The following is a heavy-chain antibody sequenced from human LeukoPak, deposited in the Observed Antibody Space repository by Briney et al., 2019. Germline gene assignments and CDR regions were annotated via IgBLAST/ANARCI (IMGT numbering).Heavy chain of an antibody. J-gene: IGHJ4*02. D-gene: IGHD1-26*01. CDR3: ASRTGSYYPFDS. V-gene: IGHV5-51*01. Sequence: GESLKISFKGSGYRFSNYYIDWVRQMPGKGLEWMGVMYPGGSDIRYSPSFQGQVTISADKSIDTAYLQWSSLKTSDSAMYYCASRTGSYYPFDSWGQGTLVTVSS. CDR1: GYRFSNYY. CDR2: MYPGGSDI.